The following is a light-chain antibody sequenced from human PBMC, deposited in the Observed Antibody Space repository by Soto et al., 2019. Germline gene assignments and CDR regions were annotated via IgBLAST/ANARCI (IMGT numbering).Light chain of an antibody. CDR2: LEGSGSY. CDR3: ETWDSNTHV. Sequence: QLVLTQSSSASASLGSSVTLTCTLSSGHSSYIIAWHQQQPGKAPRYLMKLEGSGSYTKGSGVPDRFSGSSSGADRYLTIAHLHLEDEADYYCETWDSNTHVFGGGTKLTVL. V-gene: IGLV4-60*02. J-gene: IGLJ3*02. CDR1: SGHSSYI.